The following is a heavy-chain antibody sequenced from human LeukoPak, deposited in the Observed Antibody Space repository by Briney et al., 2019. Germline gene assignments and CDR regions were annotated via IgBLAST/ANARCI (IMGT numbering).Heavy chain of an antibody. CDR2: INHSGST. CDR1: GGSFSGYY. CDR3: AGVQGTTGTTSRIFDY. Sequence: SETLSLTCAVYGGSFSGYYWSWVRQPPGKGLEWIGEINHSGSTNYNPSLKSRVTISVDTSKNQFSLKLSSVTAADTAVYYCAGVQGTTGTTSRIFDYWGQGTLVTVSS. V-gene: IGHV4-34*01. D-gene: IGHD1-1*01. J-gene: IGHJ4*02.